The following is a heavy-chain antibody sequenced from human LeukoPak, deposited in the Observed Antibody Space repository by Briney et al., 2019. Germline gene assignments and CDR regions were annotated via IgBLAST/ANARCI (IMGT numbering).Heavy chain of an antibody. J-gene: IGHJ6*03. V-gene: IGHV4-59*11. D-gene: IGHD6-13*01. CDR2: IYYSGST. Sequence: SETLSLTCTVSGGSISSHYWSWIRQPPGKGLEWIGYIYYSGSTNYNPSLKSRVTISVDTSKNQFSLKLGSVTAADTAVYYCARATREQQPQYYYYYYYMDVWGKGTTVTVSS. CDR3: ARATREQQPQYYYYYYYMDV. CDR1: GGSISSHY.